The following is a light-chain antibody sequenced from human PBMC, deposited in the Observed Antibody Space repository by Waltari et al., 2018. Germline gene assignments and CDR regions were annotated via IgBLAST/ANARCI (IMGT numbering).Light chain of an antibody. CDR2: EVI. V-gene: IGLV2-23*02. J-gene: IGLJ1*01. Sequence: QSALTQPASVSGTPGQSITISCTGTTSDVGNYDLVSWYQHHPGKAPNLLICEVIKRPSGVSSRFSGSKAGSTASLTTSGLQPDDEADYYCCSYAGLGTYVFGSGTKVTVL. CDR1: TSDVGNYDL. CDR3: CSYAGLGTYV.